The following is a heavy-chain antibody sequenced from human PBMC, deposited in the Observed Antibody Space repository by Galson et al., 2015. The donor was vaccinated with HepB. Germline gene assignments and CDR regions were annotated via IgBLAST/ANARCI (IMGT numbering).Heavy chain of an antibody. CDR2: FDPEDGET. V-gene: IGHV1-24*01. CDR1: GYTLTELS. D-gene: IGHD5-12*01. CDR3: ATKGADGGYDEGPYYYYYMDV. J-gene: IGHJ6*03. Sequence: SVKVSCKVSGYTLTELSMHWVRQAPGKGLEWMGGFDPEDGETIYAQKFQGRVTMTEDTSTDTAYMELSSLRSEDTAVYYCATKGADGGYDEGPYYYYYMDVWGKGTTVTVSS.